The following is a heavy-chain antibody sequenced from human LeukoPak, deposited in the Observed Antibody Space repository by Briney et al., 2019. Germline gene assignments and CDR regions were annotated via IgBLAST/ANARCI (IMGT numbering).Heavy chain of an antibody. CDR1: GGTFSSYA. CDR2: IIPILGIA. D-gene: IGHD6-13*01. J-gene: IGHJ5*02. Sequence: GASVKVSCKASGGTFSSYAISWVRQAPGQGLEWMGRIIPILGIANYAQKFQGRVTITADKSTSTANMELSSLRSEDTAVCYCARATAAAGHYWFDPWGQGTLVTVSS. CDR3: ARATAAAGHYWFDP. V-gene: IGHV1-69*04.